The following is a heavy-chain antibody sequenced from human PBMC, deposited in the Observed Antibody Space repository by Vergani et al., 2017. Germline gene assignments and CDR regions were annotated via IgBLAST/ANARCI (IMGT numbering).Heavy chain of an antibody. D-gene: IGHD6-13*01. V-gene: IGHV4-39*01. CDR3: ARHKEQLVPGNYYYYYYMDV. CDR1: GESIRSTFYY. Sequence: QVKLQESGPGLLKPSQTLSLTCTVSGESIRSTFYYWGWIRQPPGKGLEWIGTIYYSGSTYYNPSLKSRVTISVDTSKNQFSLKLNSVTAADTAVYYCARHKEQLVPGNYYYYYYMDVWGKGTTVTVSS. CDR2: IYYSGST. J-gene: IGHJ6*03.